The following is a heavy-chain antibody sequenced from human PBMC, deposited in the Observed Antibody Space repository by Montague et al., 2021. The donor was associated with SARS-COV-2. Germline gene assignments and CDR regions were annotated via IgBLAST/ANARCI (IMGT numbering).Heavy chain of an antibody. J-gene: IGHJ4*02. V-gene: IGHV4-39*01. CDR2: IYYGRST. D-gene: IGHD2-21*01. CDR1: GGSISSSSYY. CDR3: ARQGGDIVVVIAIRGPYYFDY. Sequence: SETLSLTCTVSGGSISSSSYYWGWIRQPPGKGLEWIGNIYYGRSTYYNPSLKSRVTISVDTSKNQFSLKLSSVTAADTAVYYCARQGGDIVVVIAIRGPYYFDYWGQGTLVTVSS.